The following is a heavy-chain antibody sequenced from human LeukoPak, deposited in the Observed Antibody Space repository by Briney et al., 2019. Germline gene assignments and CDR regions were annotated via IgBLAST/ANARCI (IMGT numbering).Heavy chain of an antibody. CDR1: GYTFTGYY. Sequence: GASVKVSCKASGYTFTGYYLHWVRQAPGQGLEWMGWINPKSGGTNYTQKFQGWVTMTRDTSISTVYMELSRLRSDDTAVYYCARGAYYYGSGNYPIDAFDIWGQGTVVTVSS. D-gene: IGHD3-10*01. V-gene: IGHV1-2*04. J-gene: IGHJ3*02. CDR2: INPKSGGT. CDR3: ARGAYYYGSGNYPIDAFDI.